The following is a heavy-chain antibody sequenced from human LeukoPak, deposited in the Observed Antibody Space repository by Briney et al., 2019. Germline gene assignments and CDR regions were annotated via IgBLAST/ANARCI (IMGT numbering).Heavy chain of an antibody. J-gene: IGHJ4*02. CDR2: ISGSGGST. D-gene: IGHD5-18*01. Sequence: GGSLRLSCAASGFTFSSYAMSWVRQAPGKGREGVSAISGSGGSTYYADSVKGRFTISRDNSKNTLYLHMNSLRAEDTAVYYCAKISQGYSYGPFDSWGQGTLVTVSS. V-gene: IGHV3-23*01. CDR3: AKISQGYSYGPFDS. CDR1: GFTFSSYA.